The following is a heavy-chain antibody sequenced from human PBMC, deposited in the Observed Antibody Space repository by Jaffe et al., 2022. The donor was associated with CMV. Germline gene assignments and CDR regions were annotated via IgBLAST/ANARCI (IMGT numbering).Heavy chain of an antibody. D-gene: IGHD6-19*01. CDR2: ISGIDGST. J-gene: IGHJ3*01. V-gene: IGHV3-23*04. CDR3: AREGHTSGWCGAFDV. CDR1: GFSLDTSI. Sequence: EMQVVESGGGLVQPGGSLTLSCAASGFSLDTSIFTWVRQAPGKGLEWVSTISGIDGSTYYTDSVKGRFTISTDNSKNTVYLQINSLRVDDTALYYCAREGHTSGWCGAFDVWGQGTMVTVSS.